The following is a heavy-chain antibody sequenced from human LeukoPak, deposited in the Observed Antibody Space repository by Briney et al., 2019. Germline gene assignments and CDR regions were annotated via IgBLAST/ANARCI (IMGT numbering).Heavy chain of an antibody. CDR2: IYNGGGT. V-gene: IGHV4-39*01. Sequence: PSETLSLTCTVSGGSISTSNYYWGWIRQTPGKGLEWIGSIYNGGGTHYNPSLKSRVTISIDTSKNQFSLNLSSVTAADTAVYYCARHMSSTAQDYWGQGTLVTVSS. CDR3: ARHMSSTAQDY. D-gene: IGHD5-18*01. J-gene: IGHJ4*02. CDR1: GGSISTSNYY.